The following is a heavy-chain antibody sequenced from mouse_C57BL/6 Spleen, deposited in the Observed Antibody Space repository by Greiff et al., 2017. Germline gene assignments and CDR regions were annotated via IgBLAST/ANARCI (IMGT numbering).Heavy chain of an antibody. CDR1: GYTFTSYW. CDR2: IYPSDSET. D-gene: IGHD1-1*01. V-gene: IGHV1-61*01. J-gene: IGHJ4*01. Sequence: QVQLQQPGAELVRPGSSVKLSCKASGYTFTSYWMDWVKQRPGQGLEWIGNIYPSDSETHYNQKFKDKATLTVDKSSSTAYMQLSSLTSEDSAVYYCARTTYDDSSMDDWGQGTSVTVSS. CDR3: ARTTYDDSSMDD.